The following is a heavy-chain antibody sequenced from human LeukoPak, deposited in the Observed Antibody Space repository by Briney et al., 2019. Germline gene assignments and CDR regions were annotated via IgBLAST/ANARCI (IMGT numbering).Heavy chain of an antibody. V-gene: IGHV3-30*04. CDR1: GFTFSSYA. D-gene: IGHD2-15*01. CDR3: ARVLGYCSGGSC. J-gene: IGHJ1*01. CDR2: ISYDGSNK. Sequence: GGSLRLSCAASGFTFSSYAMHWVRQAPGKGLEWVAVISYDGSNKYYADSVKGRFTISRDNAKNTLYLQMNSLRAEDTAVYYCARVLGYCSGGSCWGQGTLVTVSS.